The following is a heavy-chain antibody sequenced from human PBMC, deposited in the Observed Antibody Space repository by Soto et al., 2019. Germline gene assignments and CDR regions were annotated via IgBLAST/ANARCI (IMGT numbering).Heavy chain of an antibody. CDR3: ARGKGMEENYYYHGMDV. Sequence: ASVKVSFKTSGSSFTTYAMHWVRQAPDQRLEWMAWINGGNGDTKYSQKFQDRVTITRDTSASIAYMELSSLRSEDTAVYYCARGKGMEENYYYHGMDVWGQGTTVTV. D-gene: IGHD1-1*01. J-gene: IGHJ6*02. CDR1: GSSFTTYA. V-gene: IGHV1-3*01. CDR2: INGGNGDT.